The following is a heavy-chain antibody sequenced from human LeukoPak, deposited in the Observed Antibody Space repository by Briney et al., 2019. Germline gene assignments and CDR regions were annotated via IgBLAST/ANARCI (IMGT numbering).Heavy chain of an antibody. D-gene: IGHD6-6*01. CDR3: ARALYIAARPYYFDY. J-gene: IGHJ4*02. CDR2: ISSTGGTT. Sequence: GGSLRLSCAASGITFSSYGMSWVRQAPGKGLEWVSSISSTGGTTYYADSVKGRFTISRDNSKNTLYLQMNSLRAEDTAVYYCARALYIAARPYYFDYWGQGTLVTVSS. CDR1: GITFSSYG. V-gene: IGHV3-23*01.